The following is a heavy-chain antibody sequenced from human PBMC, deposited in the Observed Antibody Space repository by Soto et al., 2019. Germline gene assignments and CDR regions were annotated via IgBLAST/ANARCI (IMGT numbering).Heavy chain of an antibody. J-gene: IGHJ5*02. Sequence: SETLSLTCTVSGGSISSGGYYWSWIRQHPGKGLEWIGSIYFSGTTYYNPSLKSRVTISVDTSKSQFSLKLSSVTAADTAVYYCARRDRSGFSYWLDTWGQGTLVTVSS. CDR1: GGSISSGGYY. D-gene: IGHD3-22*01. CDR2: IYFSGTT. CDR3: ARRDRSGFSYWLDT. V-gene: IGHV4-31*03.